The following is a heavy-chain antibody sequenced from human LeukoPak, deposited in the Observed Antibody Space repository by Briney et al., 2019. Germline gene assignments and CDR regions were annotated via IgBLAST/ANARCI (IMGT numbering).Heavy chain of an antibody. CDR3: ARGDRVGNTGYYFDY. V-gene: IGHV3-53*01. CDR2: ISSGGNT. J-gene: IGHJ4*02. D-gene: IGHD1-7*01. CDR1: GFIVSSNY. Sequence: GGSLRLSCSASGFIVSSNYMGWVCQAPGKGLEWVSVISSGGNTYYADSVKGRFTISRDNSKNTVHLQMNGLRPEDTAVYYCARGDRVGNTGYYFDYWGQGILVTVSS.